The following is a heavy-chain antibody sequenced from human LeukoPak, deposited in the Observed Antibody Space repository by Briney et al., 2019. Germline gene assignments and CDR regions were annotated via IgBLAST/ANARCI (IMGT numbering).Heavy chain of an antibody. CDR2: ITSSSSFI. D-gene: IGHD5-12*01. CDR3: ARVQRGYSGYETFDY. Sequence: GGSLRLSCAASGFTFSTYNMNWVRQAPGKGLEWVSSITSSSSFIYYADSVKGRFTISRDNAKNSLYLQMNSLRAEDTAVYYCARVQRGYSGYETFDYWGQGTLVTVSS. CDR1: GFTFSTYN. J-gene: IGHJ4*02. V-gene: IGHV3-21*04.